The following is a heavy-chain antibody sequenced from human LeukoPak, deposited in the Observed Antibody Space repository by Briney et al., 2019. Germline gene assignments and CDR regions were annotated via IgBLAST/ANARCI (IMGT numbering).Heavy chain of an antibody. V-gene: IGHV4-34*01. CDR2: INHSGST. Sequence: TSETLSLTCAVYGGSFSGYYWSWIRQPPGKGLEWIGEINHSGSTNYNPSLKSRVTISVDTSKNQFSLKLSSVTAADTAVYYCARHVHGGPYYYYYYYMDVWGKGTTVTISS. J-gene: IGHJ6*03. CDR3: ARHVHGGPYYYYYYYMDV. CDR1: GGSFSGYY. D-gene: IGHD4-23*01.